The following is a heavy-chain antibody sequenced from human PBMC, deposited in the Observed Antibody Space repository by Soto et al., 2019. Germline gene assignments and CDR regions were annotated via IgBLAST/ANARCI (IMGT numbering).Heavy chain of an antibody. Sequence: PGGSLRLSCAASGFTFNNYGMHWVRQAPGKGLEWVAVICYDGSNKYYADSVKGRFTISRDNSKNTLYLQMNSLGVEDTAVYYYTKEMRKQQLVAIYRMDDWGQGTPVTVSS. CDR1: GFTFNNYG. CDR3: TKEMRKQQLVAIYRMDD. V-gene: IGHV3-30*02. CDR2: ICYDGSNK. J-gene: IGHJ6*02. D-gene: IGHD6-13*01.